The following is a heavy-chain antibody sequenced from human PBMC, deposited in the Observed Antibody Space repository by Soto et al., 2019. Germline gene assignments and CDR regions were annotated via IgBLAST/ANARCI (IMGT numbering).Heavy chain of an antibody. J-gene: IGHJ6*02. CDR1: GYTFTSYA. V-gene: IGHV1-3*01. CDR2: INAGNGNT. Sequence: ASVKVSCKASGYTFTSYAMHWVRQAPGQRLEWMGWINAGNGNTKYSQKFQGRVTITRDTSASTAYMELSSLRSEDTAVYYCDSEAFVSYGMDVWGQETTVTVSS. D-gene: IGHD6-6*01. CDR3: DSEAFVSYGMDV.